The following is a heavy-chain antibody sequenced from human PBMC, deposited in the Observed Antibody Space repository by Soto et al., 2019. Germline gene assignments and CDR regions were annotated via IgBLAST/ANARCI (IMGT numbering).Heavy chain of an antibody. Sequence: GASVKVSCKASGYTFTGYYMHWVRQAPGQGLEWMGWINPNSGGTNYAQKFQGWVTMTRDTSISTAYMELRSLRSDDTAVYYCARLVIPHAFDIWGQGTMVTVSS. D-gene: IGHD2-21*01. J-gene: IGHJ3*02. V-gene: IGHV1-2*04. CDR1: GYTFTGYY. CDR3: ARLVIPHAFDI. CDR2: INPNSGGT.